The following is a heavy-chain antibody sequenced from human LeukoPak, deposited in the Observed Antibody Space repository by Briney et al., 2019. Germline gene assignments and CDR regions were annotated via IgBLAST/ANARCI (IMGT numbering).Heavy chain of an antibody. D-gene: IGHD1-7*01. Sequence: SETLSLTCTVSGGSISSSSYYWGWIRQPPGKGLEWIGSIYYSGSTYYNPSLKSRVTISADTSKNQFSLKLSSVTAADTAVYYCARVELHPTDDAFDIWGQGTMVTVSS. V-gene: IGHV4-39*07. CDR3: ARVELHPTDDAFDI. J-gene: IGHJ3*02. CDR2: IYYSGST. CDR1: GGSISSSSYY.